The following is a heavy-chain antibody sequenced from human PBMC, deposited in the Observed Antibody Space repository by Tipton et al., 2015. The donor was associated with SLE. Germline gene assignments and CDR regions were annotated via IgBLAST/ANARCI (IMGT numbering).Heavy chain of an antibody. CDR1: GFTFDDYA. Sequence: RSLRLSCAASGFTFDDYAMHWVRQAPGKGLEWVSGISWNSGSIGYADSVKGRFTISRDNAKNSLYLQMNSLRAEDTALYYCAKDTELSGQLAAFDIWGQGTMVTVSS. CDR3: AKDTELSGQLAAFDI. V-gene: IGHV3-9*01. D-gene: IGHD3-3*01. CDR2: ISWNSGSI. J-gene: IGHJ3*02.